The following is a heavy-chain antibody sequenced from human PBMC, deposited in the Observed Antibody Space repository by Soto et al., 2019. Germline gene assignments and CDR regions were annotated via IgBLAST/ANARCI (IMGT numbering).Heavy chain of an antibody. CDR3: ASGGYETLNYYYYYGMDV. Sequence: GASVKVSCKASGYTFTSYAMHWVRQAPGQRLEWMGWINAGNGNTKYSQKFQGRVTITADESTSTAYMELSSLRSEDTAVYYCASGGYETLNYYYYYGMDVWGQGTTVTVSS. CDR2: INAGNGNT. V-gene: IGHV1-3*01. CDR1: GYTFTSYA. J-gene: IGHJ6*02. D-gene: IGHD5-12*01.